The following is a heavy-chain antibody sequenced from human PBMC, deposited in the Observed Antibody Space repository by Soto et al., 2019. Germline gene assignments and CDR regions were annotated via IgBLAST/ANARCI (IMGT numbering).Heavy chain of an antibody. V-gene: IGHV1-3*01. J-gene: IGHJ2*01. D-gene: IGHD2-21*01. CDR3: ARVPGYSIGDL. CDR1: GYTFTSYA. Sequence: QVQLVQSGAEVKKPGASVKVSCKSSGYTFTSYAMHWVRQAPGQRLEWMGWINAGNGNTKYSQKFQGRVTITRDTSASTAYMELSSLRSEDTAVYYCARVPGYSIGDLWGRGTLVTVSS. CDR2: INAGNGNT.